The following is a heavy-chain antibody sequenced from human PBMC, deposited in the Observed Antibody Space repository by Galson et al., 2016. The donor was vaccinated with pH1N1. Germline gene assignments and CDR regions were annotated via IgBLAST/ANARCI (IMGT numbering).Heavy chain of an antibody. D-gene: IGHD2-2*01. V-gene: IGHV3-30*02. CDR3: AEVESSPVGL. Sequence: SLRLSCAASGINFNSYDMHWVRQAPGKGLEWVAFIRYDGRDMFYADSVKGRFRVSRDNSKNTLYLQMNSLRTEDTAIYYCAEVESSPVGLWGRGTLVAVSS. CDR2: IRYDGRDM. J-gene: IGHJ1*01. CDR1: GINFNSYD.